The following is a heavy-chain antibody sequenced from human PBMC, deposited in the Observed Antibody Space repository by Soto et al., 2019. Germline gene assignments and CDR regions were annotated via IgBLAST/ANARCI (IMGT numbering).Heavy chain of an antibody. J-gene: IGHJ4*02. Sequence: GGSLRLSCAASGFTCSYYVMHWVRQSPGKGLEWVAIISYDGGIKYYMGSVRGRFTTSRDNSENTLYLQMDSLRPEDTGVYYCAKKKYSRASSGLVDYWGQGTLVTVSS. CDR2: ISYDGGIK. D-gene: IGHD3-22*01. V-gene: IGHV3-30*18. CDR1: GFTCSYYV. CDR3: AKKKYSRASSGLVDY.